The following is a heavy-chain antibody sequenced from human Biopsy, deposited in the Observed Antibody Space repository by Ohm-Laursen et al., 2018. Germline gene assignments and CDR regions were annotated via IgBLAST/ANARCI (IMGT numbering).Heavy chain of an antibody. D-gene: IGHD4-23*01. CDR2: ISHTGYT. CDR3: ARGSNEYGGLYFPH. Sequence: GTLSLTCAVSGGSFTGHYWTWIRQPPGQGLEWIGHISHTGYTSYKSSLRSRVTLSLDTSRKHFSLRLTSLAAADTAVYYCARGSNEYGGLYFPHWGQGTLVTVSS. J-gene: IGHJ1*01. CDR1: GGSFTGHY. V-gene: IGHV4-59*11.